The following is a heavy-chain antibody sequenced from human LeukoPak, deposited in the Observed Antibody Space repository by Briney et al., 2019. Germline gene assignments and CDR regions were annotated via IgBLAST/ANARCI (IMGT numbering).Heavy chain of an antibody. V-gene: IGHV3-48*03. CDR3: AELGITMIGGV. CDR2: ISGSCSTI. CDR1: GFTFSSYE. D-gene: IGHD3-10*02. J-gene: IGHJ6*04. Sequence: GGSLRLCCAASGFTFSSYEMNWVRQAPGKVLEWVSYISGSCSTIYYADSVKRRFTISRDDAKNSLYLQMNSPRDEATAVYYCAELGITMIGGVWGKGTTVTISS.